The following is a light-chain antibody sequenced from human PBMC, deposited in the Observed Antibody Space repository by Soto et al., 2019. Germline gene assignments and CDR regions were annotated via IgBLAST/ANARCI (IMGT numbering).Light chain of an antibody. V-gene: IGKV1-39*01. J-gene: IGKJ1*01. CDR1: QSISSY. CDR3: QHSYSSPWT. CDR2: AAS. Sequence: DIQMTQSPSSLSASVGDRVTITCRASQSISSYLNWYQQKPGKAPKLLIYAASSLQGGVPSRFSGSGSGTDFTLTISSLQPEDFATYYCQHSYSSPWTFGQGTKLEIK.